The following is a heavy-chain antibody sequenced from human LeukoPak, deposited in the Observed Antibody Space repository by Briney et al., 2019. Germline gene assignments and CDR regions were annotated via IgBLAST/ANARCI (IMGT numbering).Heavy chain of an antibody. D-gene: IGHD2-8*01. J-gene: IGHJ5*02. CDR3: ARGRCFGYCTNGGWFDP. Sequence: GGSLRLSCAASGFTFSNAWMSWVRQAPGKGLVWVSRINSDGSSTSYADSVKGRFTISRDNAKNTLYLQMNSLRAEDTAVYYCARGRCFGYCTNGGWFDPWGQGTLVTVSS. V-gene: IGHV3-74*01. CDR2: INSDGSST. CDR1: GFTFSNAW.